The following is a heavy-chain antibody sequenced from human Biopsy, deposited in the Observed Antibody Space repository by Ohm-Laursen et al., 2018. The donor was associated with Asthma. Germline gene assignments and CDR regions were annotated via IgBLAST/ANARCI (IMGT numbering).Heavy chain of an antibody. CDR3: ARGYSGTDRIVYYYSGMEV. J-gene: IGHJ6*02. Sequence: GSSVKVSCKPSGDSLGSFINYAISWVRQAPRQGLEWMGGLIPVLGTADYAPMFEGRVTITADESTSTAYLELTSLRFEDTAVYYCARGYSGTDRIVYYYSGMEVWGQGTLVTVSS. V-gene: IGHV1-69*01. CDR1: GDSLGSFINYA. D-gene: IGHD5-12*01. CDR2: LIPVLGTA.